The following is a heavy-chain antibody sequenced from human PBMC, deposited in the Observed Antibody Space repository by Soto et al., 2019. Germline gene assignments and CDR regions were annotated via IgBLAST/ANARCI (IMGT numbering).Heavy chain of an antibody. CDR1: CGSFRGYY. Sequence: SETLSLTCAVYCGSFRGYYWSWIRQPPGKGLEWIGEINHSGSTNYNPSLKSRVTISVDTSKNQFSLKLSSVTAADTAVHYCARGRRALYSSSSFHYWGQGTPVTVSS. CDR2: INHSGST. V-gene: IGHV4-34*01. CDR3: ARGRRALYSSSSFHY. J-gene: IGHJ4*02. D-gene: IGHD6-6*01.